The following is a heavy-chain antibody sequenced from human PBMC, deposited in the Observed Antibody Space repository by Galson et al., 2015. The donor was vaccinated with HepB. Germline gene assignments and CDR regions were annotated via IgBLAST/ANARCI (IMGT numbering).Heavy chain of an antibody. D-gene: IGHD1-26*01. CDR1: GGSFSGYY. CDR3: AIVGAYPPGYYFDY. J-gene: IGHJ4*02. CDR2: INHSGST. Sequence: LSLTCAVYGGSFSGYYWSWIRQPPGKGLEWIGEINHSGSTNYNPSLKSRVTISVDTSKNQFSLKLSSVTAADTAVYYCAIVGAYPPGYYFDYWGQGTLVTVSS. V-gene: IGHV4-34*01.